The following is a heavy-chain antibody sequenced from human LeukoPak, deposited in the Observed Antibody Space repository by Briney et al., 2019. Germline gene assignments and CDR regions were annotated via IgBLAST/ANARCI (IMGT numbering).Heavy chain of an antibody. CDR2: INYSGST. Sequence: PSETLSLTCTVSGGSISSYSLSWIRQPPGKGLEWIGYINYSGSTNYNPSLKSRVTISVDTSKNQFSVKLSSVTAADTAVYYCARVRRITGTTDFDYWGQGTLVTVSS. D-gene: IGHD1-20*01. CDR3: ARVRRITGTTDFDY. CDR1: GGSISSYS. V-gene: IGHV4-59*01. J-gene: IGHJ4*02.